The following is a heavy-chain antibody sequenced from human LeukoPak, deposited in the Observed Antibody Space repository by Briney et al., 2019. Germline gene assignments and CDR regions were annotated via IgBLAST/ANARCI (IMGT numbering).Heavy chain of an antibody. CDR3: AKGAGPDYYGSGPNYVPYAIDV. V-gene: IGHV3-23*01. CDR2: VSGGGGGT. Sequence: GGSLRLSCAASGFSFSIYAMSWVRQAPGKGLEWVSVVSGGGGGTQYVDSVKGRFSISRDNSKRTVYLQMNSLTVEDTAVYYCAKGAGPDYYGSGPNYVPYAIDVWGQGTTVTVSS. D-gene: IGHD3-10*01. CDR1: GFSFSIYA. J-gene: IGHJ6*02.